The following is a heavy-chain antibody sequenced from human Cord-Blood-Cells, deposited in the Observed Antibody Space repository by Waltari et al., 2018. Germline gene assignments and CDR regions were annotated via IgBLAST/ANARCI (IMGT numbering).Heavy chain of an antibody. CDR3: VTDRRGREDYYYYYGMDV. D-gene: IGHD1-26*01. V-gene: IGHV1-24*01. J-gene: IGHJ6*02. Sequence: QVQLVQSGAEVKKPGASVKVSCKVSGYTLTELSMHWVRQAPGKGLEWMGGIYPEDGETIYAQKFQGRVTMTEDTTTDTAYMELSSLRSEDTAVYYCVTDRRGREDYYYYYGMDVWGQGTTVTVSS. CDR1: GYTLTELS. CDR2: IYPEDGET.